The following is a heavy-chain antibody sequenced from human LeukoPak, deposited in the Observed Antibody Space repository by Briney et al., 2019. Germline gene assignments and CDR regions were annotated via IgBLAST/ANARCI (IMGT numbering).Heavy chain of an antibody. CDR1: GGSISSYY. J-gene: IGHJ4*02. V-gene: IGHV4-59*01. Sequence: PSETLSLTCTVSGGSISSYYWSWIRQPPGKGLEWIGYIYYGGSTNYNPSLKSRVTILVDTSKNQFSLKLSSVTAADTAVYYCARLGGSSSWFDYWGQGTLVTVSS. CDR2: IYYGGST. CDR3: ARLGGSSSWFDY. D-gene: IGHD6-13*01.